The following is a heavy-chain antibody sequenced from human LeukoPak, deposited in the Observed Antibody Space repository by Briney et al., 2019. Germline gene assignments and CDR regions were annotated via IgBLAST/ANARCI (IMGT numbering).Heavy chain of an antibody. J-gene: IGHJ4*02. V-gene: IGHV4-34*01. CDR3: ARGSRIAAPNY. Sequence: PSETLSLTCAVYGGSFSGYYWSWIRQPPGKGLEWIGEINHSGSTNYNPSLKSRVTISVDTSKNQLSLKLSSVTAADTAVYYCARGSRIAAPNYWGQGTLVTVSS. CDR2: INHSGST. D-gene: IGHD6-6*01. CDR1: GGSFSGYY.